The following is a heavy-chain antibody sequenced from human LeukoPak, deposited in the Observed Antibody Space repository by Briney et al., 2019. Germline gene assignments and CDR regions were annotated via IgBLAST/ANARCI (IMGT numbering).Heavy chain of an antibody. D-gene: IGHD3-22*01. CDR1: GFTFSDYY. J-gene: IGHJ4*02. CDR2: ISSSGSTI. V-gene: IGHV3-11*01. CDR3: ASHRMYYYDSSDSYPDY. Sequence: GGSLRLSCAASGFTFSDYYMSWIRRAPGKGLEWVSCISSSGSTIYYADSVKGRFTISRDNAKNSLYLQMNSLRAEDTAVYYCASHRMYYYDSSDSYPDYWGQGTLVTVSS.